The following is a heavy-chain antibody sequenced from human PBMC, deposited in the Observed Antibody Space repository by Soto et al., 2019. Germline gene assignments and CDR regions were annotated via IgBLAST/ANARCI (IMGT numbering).Heavy chain of an antibody. V-gene: IGHV1-69*13. D-gene: IGHD5-12*01. J-gene: IGHJ6*02. Sequence: SVKVSCKASGGTFSSYAISWVRQAPGQGLEWMGGIIPIFGTANYAQKFQGRVTITADESTSTAYMELSSLRSEDTAVYYCARGRGYSGDDHYYYFDMDVWGQGTTVTVSS. CDR2: IIPIFGTA. CDR1: GGTFSSYA. CDR3: ARGRGYSGDDHYYYFDMDV.